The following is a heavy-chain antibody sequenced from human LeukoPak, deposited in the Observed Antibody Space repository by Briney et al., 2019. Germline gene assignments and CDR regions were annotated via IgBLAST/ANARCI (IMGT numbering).Heavy chain of an antibody. J-gene: IGHJ4*02. CDR2: ISSSGSTI. Sequence: GGSLRLSCAASGFTFSSYEMNWVRQAPGKGLEWVSYISSSGSTIYYADSVKGRFTISRDNAKNSLYLQMNSLRAEDTAVYYCARDSLNYYGSGSSSTPPYFDYWGQGTLVTVSS. D-gene: IGHD3-10*01. CDR1: GFTFSSYE. CDR3: ARDSLNYYGSGSSSTPPYFDY. V-gene: IGHV3-48*03.